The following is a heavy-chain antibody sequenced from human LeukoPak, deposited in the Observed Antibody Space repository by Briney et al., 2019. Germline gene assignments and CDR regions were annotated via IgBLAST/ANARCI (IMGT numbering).Heavy chain of an antibody. V-gene: IGHV3-7*01. CDR1: GFPLSGLG. CDR2: INQGGSDK. J-gene: IGHJ4*02. D-gene: IGHD1-14*01. Sequence: GGPLSPPCPPLGFPLSGLGWGWAARPPGRGLEWVANINQGGSDKYYVDSVKGRFTISRDNANNLLYLQMNSLRGEDTAVYYCTRDRSRAEDDWGQGTLVTVSS. CDR3: TRDRSRAEDD.